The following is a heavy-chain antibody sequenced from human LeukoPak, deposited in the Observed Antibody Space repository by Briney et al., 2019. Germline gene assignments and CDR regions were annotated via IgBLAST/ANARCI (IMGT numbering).Heavy chain of an antibody. J-gene: IGHJ4*02. V-gene: IGHV4-4*07. CDR3: ARSRHSSWYMQPYFDY. CDR2: IYTSGST. Sequence: SETLSLTCTVSGGSISSYYWSWIRQPAGKGLEWIGRIYTSGSTNYNPSLKSRVTMSVDTSKNQFSLKLSSVTAADTAVYYCARSRHSSWYMQPYFDYWGQGTLVTVSS. CDR1: GGSISSYY. D-gene: IGHD6-13*01.